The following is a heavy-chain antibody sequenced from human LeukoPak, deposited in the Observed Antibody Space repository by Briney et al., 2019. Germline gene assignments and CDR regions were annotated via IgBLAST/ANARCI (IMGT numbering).Heavy chain of an antibody. CDR3: ARGRLYYYGSGSYLQFDP. CDR1: GGSFSGYY. V-gene: IGHV4-34*01. Sequence: SETLSLTCAVYGGSFSGYYWSWIRQPPGKGLEWIGEINHSGSTNYNPSLKSRVTISVDTSKNQFSLKLSSVTAADTAVYYCARGRLYYYGSGSYLQFDPWGQGTLVTVSS. D-gene: IGHD3-10*01. CDR2: INHSGST. J-gene: IGHJ5*02.